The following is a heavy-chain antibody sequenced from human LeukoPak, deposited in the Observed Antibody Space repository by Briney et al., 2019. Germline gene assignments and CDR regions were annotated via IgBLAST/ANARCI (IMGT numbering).Heavy chain of an antibody. D-gene: IGHD3-10*01. CDR3: PRDPYGSGIYCDY. V-gene: IGHV3-21*01. CDR1: GFTFSSYS. Sequence: PGGSLRLSCGASGFTFSSYSMTRIRQAPGKGLEWVSSISSSSSYIYYADSVKGRFTISRDNAKNSLYLQMNSLRAEDTAVYYCPRDPYGSGIYCDYWGQGTLVTDSS. CDR2: ISSSSSYI. J-gene: IGHJ4*02.